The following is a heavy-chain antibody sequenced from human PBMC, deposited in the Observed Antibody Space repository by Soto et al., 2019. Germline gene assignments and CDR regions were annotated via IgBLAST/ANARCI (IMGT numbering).Heavy chain of an antibody. CDR3: ARSIDY. Sequence: GSLRLSCAASGFIFSAYWMTWVRQAPGKGLEWVANIKHDGSEKYYVDSVKGRFTISRDNAKNSLYLQMNSLRAEDTAVYYCARSIDYWGQGTLVTVSS. V-gene: IGHV3-7*01. CDR2: IKHDGSEK. J-gene: IGHJ4*02. CDR1: GFIFSAYW.